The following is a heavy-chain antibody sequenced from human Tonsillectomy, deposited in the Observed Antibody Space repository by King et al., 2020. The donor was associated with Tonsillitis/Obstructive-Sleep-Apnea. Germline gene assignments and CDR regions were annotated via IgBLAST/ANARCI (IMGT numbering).Heavy chain of an antibody. D-gene: IGHD2-8*01. CDR3: ARVIGYCSNGVCYYSYYYYGMDV. J-gene: IGHJ6*02. Sequence: VQLVESGGGLVQPGGSLRLSCAASGFTFSSYWMHWVRQAPGKGLVWVSRINSDGSSTTYADSVKGRFTVSRDNAKSMLYLQMNSLRAEDTAVYYCARVIGYCSNGVCYYSYYYYGMDVWGQGTTVTVSS. V-gene: IGHV3-74*01. CDR1: GFTFSSYW. CDR2: INSDGSST.